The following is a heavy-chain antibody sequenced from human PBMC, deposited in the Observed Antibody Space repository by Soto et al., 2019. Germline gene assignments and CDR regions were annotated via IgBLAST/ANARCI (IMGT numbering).Heavy chain of an antibody. J-gene: IGHJ4*02. Sequence: GGSLRLSCAGSGFIFKNYALNWVRQAPGKGLEWVASITRDGYNKYYADSVKGRFTISRDNSRDTLSLQMTALTIEDSSVYYCTKSSSTSCYIGGGSDFDYWGQGTLVTVSS. CDR3: TKSSSTSCYIGGGSDFDY. V-gene: IGHV3-30*04. D-gene: IGHD2-2*02. CDR1: GFIFKNYA. CDR2: ITRDGYNK.